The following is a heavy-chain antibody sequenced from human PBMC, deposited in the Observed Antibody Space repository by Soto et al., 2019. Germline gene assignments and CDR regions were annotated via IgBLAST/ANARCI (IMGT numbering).Heavy chain of an antibody. Sequence: QVQVVESGGGVVQPGRSLRLSCAASGFTFSSYAMHWVRQAPGKGLEWVAVISYDGSNKYYADSVKGRFTISRDNSKNTLYLQMNSLRAEDTAGYYCARDRGGADAPYGGGDYWGQGTLVTVSS. V-gene: IGHV3-30-3*01. J-gene: IGHJ4*02. CDR2: ISYDGSNK. D-gene: IGHD2-21*01. CDR1: GFTFSSYA. CDR3: ARDRGGADAPYGGGDY.